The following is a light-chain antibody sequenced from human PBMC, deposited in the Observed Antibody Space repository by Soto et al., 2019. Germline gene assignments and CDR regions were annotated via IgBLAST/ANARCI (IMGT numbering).Light chain of an antibody. CDR2: AVS. CDR3: SSYTRSGTFV. CDR1: SSDVGDYNY. V-gene: IGLV2-14*01. J-gene: IGLJ1*01. Sequence: QSVLTQPASVSGSPGQSVTISCTGTSSDVGDYNYVSWFQQHPGKAPKLMIYAVSDRPLGVSNRFSGSKSGNTASLTISGLQADDEADYYCSSYTRSGTFVFGSGTKLTVL.